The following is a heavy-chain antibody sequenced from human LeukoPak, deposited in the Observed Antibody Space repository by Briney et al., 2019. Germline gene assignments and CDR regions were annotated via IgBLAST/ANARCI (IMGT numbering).Heavy chain of an antibody. V-gene: IGHV3-64D*06. Sequence: GGSMRLSCSASGFTFTSHVMHWVRPPPGKGLQYVSGISMNVQTTYYAGSVKGRFTISRDSSKNTVYLQMNSLTAEDTAVYYCVREGLERRTNFDYWGEGTMVSVSS. D-gene: IGHD1-1*01. CDR3: VREGLERRTNFDY. CDR2: ISMNVQTT. J-gene: IGHJ4*02. CDR1: GFTFTSHV.